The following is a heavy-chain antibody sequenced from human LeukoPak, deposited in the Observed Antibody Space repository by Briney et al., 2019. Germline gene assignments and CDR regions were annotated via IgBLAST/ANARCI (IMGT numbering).Heavy chain of an antibody. V-gene: IGHV6-1*01. D-gene: IGHD4-11*01. CDR3: ARWVHSLAHFDY. Sequence: SQTLSLTCAISGDSVSSNSVAWSWVRQSPSRGLEWLGRTSYQSTWSDHFALSVKGRITITPDTSKNQFSLQLNSVTPEDTAVYYCARWVHSLAHFDYWGQGTLVTVSS. J-gene: IGHJ4*02. CDR2: TSYQSTWSD. CDR1: GDSVSSNSVA.